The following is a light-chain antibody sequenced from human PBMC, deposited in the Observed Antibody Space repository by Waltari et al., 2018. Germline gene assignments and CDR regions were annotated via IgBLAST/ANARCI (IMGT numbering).Light chain of an antibody. CDR1: QGISSW. Sequence: DIQMTQSPSSVSASVGDRVTITCRASQGISSWFAWYQQKPGKAPKLLIYAASSLQSGVPSRFIGSGSRTYFTLTIISLQPEDFATYYCQQANSFRFTFGPGTKVDIK. CDR2: AAS. J-gene: IGKJ3*01. V-gene: IGKV1-12*02. CDR3: QQANSFRFT.